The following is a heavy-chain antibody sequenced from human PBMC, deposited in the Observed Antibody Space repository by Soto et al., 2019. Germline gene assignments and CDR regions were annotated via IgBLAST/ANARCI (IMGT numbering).Heavy chain of an antibody. CDR2: IIPIFGTA. CDR1: GCTFSSYA. D-gene: IGHD6-13*01. J-gene: IGHJ4*02. Sequence: GASVKVSCKASGCTFSSYAISWVRQAPGQGLEWMGGIIPIFGTANYAQKFQGRVTITADESTSTAYMELSSLRSEDTAVYYCATRVGAAGIIFDYWGQGTLVTVSS. CDR3: ATRVGAAGIIFDY. V-gene: IGHV1-69*13.